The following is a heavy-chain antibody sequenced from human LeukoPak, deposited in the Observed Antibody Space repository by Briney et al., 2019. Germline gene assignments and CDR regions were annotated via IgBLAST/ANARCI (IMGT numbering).Heavy chain of an antibody. Sequence: SETLSLTCAVYGVSFSGYYWSGIRQPPGKGLEWIGEINHSGSNNYNPSLKSRVTISVDTSKNQFSLKMSSVTAADTAVYCWARGETYYDFWSGYYRASYFDYWGQGTLVTVSS. V-gene: IGHV4-34*01. CDR3: ARGETYYDFWSGYYRASYFDY. CDR1: GVSFSGYY. CDR2: INHSGSN. D-gene: IGHD3-3*01. J-gene: IGHJ4*02.